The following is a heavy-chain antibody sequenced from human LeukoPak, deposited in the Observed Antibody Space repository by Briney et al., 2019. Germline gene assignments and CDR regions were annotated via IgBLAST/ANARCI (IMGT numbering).Heavy chain of an antibody. CDR3: ARDKYYYDSSGYPRMDV. CDR2: IYYSGST. V-gene: IGHV4-59*01. Sequence: ASETLSLTCTVSGGSISSYYWSWIRKPPGMGLEWIGYIYYSGSTNYNPSLKSRVTISVDTSKNQFSLKLSSVTAADTAVYYCARDKYYYDSSGYPRMDVWGKGTTVTVSS. CDR1: GGSISSYY. D-gene: IGHD3-22*01. J-gene: IGHJ6*04.